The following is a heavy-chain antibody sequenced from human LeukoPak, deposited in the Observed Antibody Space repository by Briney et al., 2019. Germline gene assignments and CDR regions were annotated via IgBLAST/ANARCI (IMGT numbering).Heavy chain of an antibody. CDR3: ARVAPGWYDILTGYFGAVPTNPNWFDP. CDR1: GYTFTGYY. Sequence: EASVKVSCKASGYTFTGYYVHWVRQAPGQGLEWMGSINPNSGGTNYAQKFQGRVTMTRDTSISTAYMELSRLRSDDTAVYYCARVAPGWYDILTGYFGAVPTNPNWFDPWGQGTLVTVSS. V-gene: IGHV1-2*02. CDR2: INPNSGGT. J-gene: IGHJ5*02. D-gene: IGHD3-9*01.